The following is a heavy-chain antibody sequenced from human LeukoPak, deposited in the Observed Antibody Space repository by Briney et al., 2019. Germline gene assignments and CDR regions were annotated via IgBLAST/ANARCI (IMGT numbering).Heavy chain of an antibody. D-gene: IGHD3-16*01. V-gene: IGHV4-30-2*01. CDR3: ARGHTRYWGPLY. Sequence: SETLSLTCTVSGGSISSSSYSWSWIRQPPGKGLEWIGYIYHSGSTYYNPSLKSRVTISVDRSKNQFSLKLSSVTAADTAVYYCARGHTRYWGPLYWGQGTLVTVSS. J-gene: IGHJ4*02. CDR2: IYHSGST. CDR1: GGSISSSSYS.